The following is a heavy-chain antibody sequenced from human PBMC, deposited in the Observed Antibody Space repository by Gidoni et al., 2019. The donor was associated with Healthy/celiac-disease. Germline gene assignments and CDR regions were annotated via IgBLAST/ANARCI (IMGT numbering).Heavy chain of an antibody. CDR3: ARHAVADDY. J-gene: IGHJ4*02. D-gene: IGHD2-15*01. V-gene: IGHV4-39*01. Sequence: QLPLQASGPGLVKPSETLSLPCTFFGGSISSSSHYWGWIRPPPGKGLEWIGSIYYSGSTSYNPSLKSRVTISVDTSKTQFSLKLSSVTAADTAVYYYARHAVADDYWGQGTLVTVSS. CDR2: IYYSGST. CDR1: GGSISSSSHY.